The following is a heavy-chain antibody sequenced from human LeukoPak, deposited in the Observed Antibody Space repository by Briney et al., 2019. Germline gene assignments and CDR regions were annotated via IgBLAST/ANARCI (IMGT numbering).Heavy chain of an antibody. V-gene: IGHV4-59*01. Sequence: SETLSLTCTVSGGSTSGYYWSWIRQPPGKRLEWIGFIYYTGNPNYNPSLNSRVTISVDTSRNQFSLKLSSVTAADTAVYYCARVRNRYDSSGYYAFDYWGQGTLVTVSS. CDR3: ARVRNRYDSSGYYAFDY. J-gene: IGHJ4*02. CDR1: GGSTSGYY. CDR2: IYYTGNP. D-gene: IGHD3-22*01.